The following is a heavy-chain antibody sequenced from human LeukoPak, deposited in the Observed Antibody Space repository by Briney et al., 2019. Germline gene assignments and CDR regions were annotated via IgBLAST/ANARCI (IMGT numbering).Heavy chain of an antibody. CDR2: LNPNTGNT. J-gene: IGHJ5*02. CDR1: GYSFTNYD. Sequence: ASVKVSCKASGYSFTNYDINWVRQATGQGLEWMGWLNPNTGNTGYAQKFQGRVTITRNTSISTAYLELSSLRSEDTAIYYCARMYYYDNSGDDNWFDPWGQGTLVTVSS. V-gene: IGHV1-8*03. CDR3: ARMYYYDNSGDDNWFDP. D-gene: IGHD3-22*01.